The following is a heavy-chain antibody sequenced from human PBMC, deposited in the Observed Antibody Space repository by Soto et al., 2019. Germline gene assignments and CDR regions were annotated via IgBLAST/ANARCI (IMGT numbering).Heavy chain of an antibody. V-gene: IGHV1-69*04. J-gene: IGHJ6*03. D-gene: IGHD4-17*01. Sequence: QVQLVQSGAEVKKPGSSVKVSCKASGDTFSNHTISWVRQAPGQGLEWMGRIITILGVANYAQKFQGRVTITADKSTSTAYMELSSLRSADTAVYYCARVAKMGTVTKGYYYYMDVWGKGTTVTVSS. CDR3: ARVAKMGTVTKGYYYYMDV. CDR1: GDTFSNHT. CDR2: IITILGVA.